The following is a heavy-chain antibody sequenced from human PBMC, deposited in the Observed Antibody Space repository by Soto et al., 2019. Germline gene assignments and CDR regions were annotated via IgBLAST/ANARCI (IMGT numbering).Heavy chain of an antibody. CDR1: GYSFTSYW. D-gene: IGHD3-10*01. CDR2: IYPGDSDT. J-gene: IGHJ6*02. CDR3: ARREGRFMVRGYYYYGMDV. Sequence: PGESLTISCKGSGYSFTSYWIGWVRQMPGKGLEWMGIIYPGDSDTRYSPSFQGQVTISADKSISTAYLQWSSLKASDTAMYYCARREGRFMVRGYYYYGMDVWGQGTTVTVSS. V-gene: IGHV5-51*01.